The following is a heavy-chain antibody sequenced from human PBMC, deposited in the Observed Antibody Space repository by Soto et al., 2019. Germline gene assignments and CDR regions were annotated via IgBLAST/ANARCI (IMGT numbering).Heavy chain of an antibody. CDR3: ARGDFDRSGNYNAGWFAP. CDR2: INVFNGDP. Sequence: QVHLVQSGPELKKPGASFTVSCKASGYLFTDYGIAWVRQAPGQGLEWMGWINVFNGDPRYAPNVQGRVTMTKDTSTNTASMELRSLRSDDTAVYYCARGDFDRSGNYNAGWFAPWGQGTLVTVSS. V-gene: IGHV1-18*01. J-gene: IGHJ5*02. CDR1: GYLFTDYG. D-gene: IGHD3-22*01.